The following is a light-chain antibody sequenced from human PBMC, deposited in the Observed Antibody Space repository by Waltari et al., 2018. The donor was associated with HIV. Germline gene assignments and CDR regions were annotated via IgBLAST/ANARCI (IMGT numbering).Light chain of an antibody. J-gene: IGLJ2*01. V-gene: IGLV3-21*04. Sequence: LTQPPSLSVAPGETATITCGATHIERQSVHWYQQKAGQAPVVVMSYDTDRPAGIAERFSGFNSGHTASLIITRVGAGDEADYYCQVWDSATDHVLFGGGTRLTVL. CDR1: HIERQS. CDR3: QVWDSATDHVL. CDR2: YDT.